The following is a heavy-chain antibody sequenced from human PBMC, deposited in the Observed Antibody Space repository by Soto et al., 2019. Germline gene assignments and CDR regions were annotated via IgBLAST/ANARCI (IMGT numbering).Heavy chain of an antibody. CDR2: MNPNSGNT. CDR1: GYTFTSYD. J-gene: IGHJ6*03. Sequence: ASVKVSCKASGYTFTSYDINWVRQATGQGLEWMGWMNPNSGNTGYAQKFQGRVTMTRNTSISTAYMELSSLRSEDTAVYYCARGLYCSSTSCYADHYYYYYMDVWGKGTTVTVSS. V-gene: IGHV1-8*01. CDR3: ARGLYCSSTSCYADHYYYYYMDV. D-gene: IGHD2-2*01.